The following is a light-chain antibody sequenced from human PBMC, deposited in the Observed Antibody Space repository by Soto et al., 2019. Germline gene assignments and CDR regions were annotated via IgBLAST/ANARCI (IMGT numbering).Light chain of an antibody. CDR3: RSYTSSITAYV. V-gene: IGLV2-14*01. CDR2: DVS. CDR1: SSDVGGYNY. J-gene: IGLJ1*01. Sequence: QSALTQPASVSWSPGQSITISCTGTSSDVGGYNYVSWYQQHPGKAPKLMIYDVSNRPSGVSNRFSGSKSGNTASLTISGLQYEDEAVYYCRSYTSSITAYVFGNGTKLTVL.